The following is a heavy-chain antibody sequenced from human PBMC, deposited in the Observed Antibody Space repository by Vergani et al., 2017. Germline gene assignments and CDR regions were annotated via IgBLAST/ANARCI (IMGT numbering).Heavy chain of an antibody. CDR2: ISGPGLST. D-gene: IGHD6-13*01. CDR3: ARDPGYSSSGSPVYNY. CDR1: GFTFSNSA. Sequence: EVHLLESGGGLVQSGGSLRLSCAASGFTFSNSAVSWVRQAPGRGLAWVSSISGPGLSTYYADSVKGRFTISRDNSKNTLYLQMNSLRAEDTAVYYCARDPGYSSSGSPVYNYWGQGTLVTVSS. J-gene: IGHJ4*02. V-gene: IGHV3-23*01.